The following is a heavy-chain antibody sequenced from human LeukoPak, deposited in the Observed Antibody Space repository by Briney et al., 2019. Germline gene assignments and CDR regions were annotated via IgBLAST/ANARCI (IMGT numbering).Heavy chain of an antibody. J-gene: IGHJ4*02. CDR3: ARALLWFGELSVTFDY. D-gene: IGHD3-10*01. CDR2: IYYSGST. CDR1: GGSISSGDYY. Sequence: SQTLSLTCTVSGGSISSGDYYWSWIRQPPGKGLEWIGYIYYSGSTYYNPSLKSRVTISVDTSKNQFSLKLSSVTAADTAVYYCARALLWFGELSVTFDYWGQGTLVTVSS. V-gene: IGHV4-30-4*01.